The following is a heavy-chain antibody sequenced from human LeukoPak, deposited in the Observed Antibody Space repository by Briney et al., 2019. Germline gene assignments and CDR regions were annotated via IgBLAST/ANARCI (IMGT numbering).Heavy chain of an antibody. CDR2: IFYSGTT. V-gene: IGHV4-59*12. D-gene: IGHD2-15*01. CDR1: GGSISSYY. Sequence: SETLSLTCTVSGGSISSYYWSWLRQPPGKGLEWIGFIFYSGTTNYNPSLKSRVTISVDTSKNQFSLKLSSVTAADTAVYYCARRPLLGYCSGGSCYSSYYYYYYMDVWGKGTTVTISS. J-gene: IGHJ6*03. CDR3: ARRPLLGYCSGGSCYSSYYYYYYMDV.